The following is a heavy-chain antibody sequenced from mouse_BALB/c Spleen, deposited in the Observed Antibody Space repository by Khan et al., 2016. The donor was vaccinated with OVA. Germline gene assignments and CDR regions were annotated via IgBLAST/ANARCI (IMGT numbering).Heavy chain of an antibody. J-gene: IGHJ4*01. Sequence: EVELVESGGDLVKPGGSLKLSCAASGFIFSGYGMSWVRQTPDKRLEWVATISSGGSYTYYPDSVTGRFTISRDTAKNTLYLQMSSLKSEDTAMYYCARVITTATGDYYAMDYWGQGTSVTVSS. CDR1: GFIFSGYG. V-gene: IGHV5-6*01. D-gene: IGHD1-2*01. CDR2: ISSGGSYT. CDR3: ARVITTATGDYYAMDY.